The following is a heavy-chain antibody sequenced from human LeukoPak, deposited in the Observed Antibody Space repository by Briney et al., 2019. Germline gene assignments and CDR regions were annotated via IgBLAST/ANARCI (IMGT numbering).Heavy chain of an antibody. Sequence: GGSLRLSCVASGFTFSSYSMNWVRQAPGKGLEWVSCIGSSSNYIYYADSVKGRFTISRDNSKNTLYLQMNSLRAEDTAVYYCARSLLLGYCSSTSCPGYYGMDVWGQGTTVTVSS. CDR1: GFTFSSYS. CDR2: IGSSSNYI. D-gene: IGHD2-2*01. J-gene: IGHJ6*02. V-gene: IGHV3-21*01. CDR3: ARSLLLGYCSSTSCPGYYGMDV.